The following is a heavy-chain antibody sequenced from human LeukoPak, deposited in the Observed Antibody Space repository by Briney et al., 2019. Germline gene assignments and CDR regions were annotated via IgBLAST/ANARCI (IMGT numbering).Heavy chain of an antibody. D-gene: IGHD3-3*01. CDR2: MHPTGDST. CDR3: ARHDFDLPMIYSFFVH. J-gene: IGHJ5*02. V-gene: IGHV1-46*01. CDR1: GHTFTKYY. Sequence: ASVNVSCKASGHTFTKYYMNWVRQAPGQGLEWMGIMHPTGDSTNYAQKFQGRVTPTRDTSTGTFYMELSSLTSEDTAVYYCARHDFDLPMIYSFFVHWGQGTLVTVSS.